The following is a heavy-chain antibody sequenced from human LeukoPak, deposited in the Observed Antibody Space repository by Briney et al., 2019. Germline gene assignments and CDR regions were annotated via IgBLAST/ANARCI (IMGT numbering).Heavy chain of an antibody. CDR2: IYHSGST. CDR3: ARSWMVRGLSNWFDP. Sequence: SGTLSLTCAVSGVSISTNNWWTWVRQPPGKGLEWIGEIYHSGSTNYNPSLKSRVTISVDKSENYFSLKLNSVTAADTAVYYCARSWMVRGLSNWFDPWGQGTLVTVSS. J-gene: IGHJ5*02. D-gene: IGHD3-10*01. V-gene: IGHV4-4*02. CDR1: GVSISTNNW.